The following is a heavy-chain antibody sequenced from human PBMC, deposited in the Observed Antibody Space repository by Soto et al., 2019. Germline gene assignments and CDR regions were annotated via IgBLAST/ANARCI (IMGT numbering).Heavy chain of an antibody. CDR3: VRPLYDLDCRPPFDH. Sequence: EVQLVESGGGLVHPGGSLRLSSLASGFTFSRYWMHWVRQAPGKGLVWVSRINTDKSTLTYADSVEGRFTISRDNAKNTLYLQMDSLRAEDTAVYYCVRPLYDLDCRPPFDHWGPGTLVTVSS. J-gene: IGHJ4*02. V-gene: IGHV3-74*03. D-gene: IGHD2-15*01. CDR2: INTDKSTL. CDR1: GFTFSRYW.